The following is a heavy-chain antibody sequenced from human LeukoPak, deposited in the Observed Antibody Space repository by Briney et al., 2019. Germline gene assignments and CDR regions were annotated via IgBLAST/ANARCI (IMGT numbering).Heavy chain of an antibody. D-gene: IGHD4-17*01. CDR2: ISAYNGNT. V-gene: IGHV1-18*01. CDR3: ARVIPIYGDYEGVMNFQH. Sequence: EASVKVSCKASGYTFTSYGISWVRQAPGQGLEWMGWISAYNGNTNYAQKLQGRVTMTTDTSTSTAYMELRSLRSDDTAVYYCARVIPIYGDYEGVMNFQHWGQGTLVTVSS. J-gene: IGHJ1*01. CDR1: GYTFTSYG.